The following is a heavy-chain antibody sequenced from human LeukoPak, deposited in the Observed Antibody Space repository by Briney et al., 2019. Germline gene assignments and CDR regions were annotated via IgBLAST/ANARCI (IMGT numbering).Heavy chain of an antibody. Sequence: GGSLRLSCAASGFTFSSYWMSWVRQAPGKGLEWVSVIYSGGSTYYADSVKGRFTISRDNSKNTLYLQMNSLGAEDTAVYYCAAAEMATPLDFDYWGQGTLVTVSS. J-gene: IGHJ4*02. CDR2: IYSGGST. CDR3: AAAEMATPLDFDY. V-gene: IGHV3-53*01. CDR1: GFTFSSYW. D-gene: IGHD5-24*01.